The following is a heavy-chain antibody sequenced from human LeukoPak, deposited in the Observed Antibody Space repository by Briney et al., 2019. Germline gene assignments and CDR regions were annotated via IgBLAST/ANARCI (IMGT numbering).Heavy chain of an antibody. CDR2: IYPGDSDT. CDR3: ARRAQQDAFDI. V-gene: IGHV5-51*01. Sequence: GASLKISCKGSGCRFTSYWIGWVRQRPGKGLEWMGIIYPGDSDTRYSPPFQDQVTISSGNSISTAYLQWSSLKAWDTAMYYCARRAQQDAFDIWGQGTMVTVSS. J-gene: IGHJ3*02. CDR1: GCRFTSYW.